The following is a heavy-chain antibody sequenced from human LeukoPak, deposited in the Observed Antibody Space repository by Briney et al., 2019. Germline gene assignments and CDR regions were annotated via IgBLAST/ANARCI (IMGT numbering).Heavy chain of an antibody. D-gene: IGHD6-19*01. V-gene: IGHV3-11*04. CDR1: GFIFSDYY. CDR3: AGEAEAGTDY. CDR2: TSSSGSTI. Sequence: TGGSLRLSCAASGFIFSDYYMSWIRQAPGKGLEWVSYTSSSGSTIYYADSVKGRFTISRDNAKNSLHLQMNSLRVEDTAVYYCAGEAEAGTDYWGQGTLVTVSS. J-gene: IGHJ4*02.